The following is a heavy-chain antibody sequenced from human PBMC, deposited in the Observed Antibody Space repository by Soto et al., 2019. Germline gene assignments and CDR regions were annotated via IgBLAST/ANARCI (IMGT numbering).Heavy chain of an antibody. CDR2: IWYDGSNK. CDR3: ARDGASVTTYFDY. CDR1: GFSFSRSG. V-gene: IGHV3-33*01. J-gene: IGHJ4*02. D-gene: IGHD4-17*01. Sequence: QVPLVESGGGVVQPGRSLRLSCEASGFSFSRSGMHWVRQAPGKGLEWVAVIWYDGSNKYCADSVKGRFTISRDNSKTTLYLQMNSLRAEDTAVYYCARDGASVTTYFDYWGQGTLVTVSS.